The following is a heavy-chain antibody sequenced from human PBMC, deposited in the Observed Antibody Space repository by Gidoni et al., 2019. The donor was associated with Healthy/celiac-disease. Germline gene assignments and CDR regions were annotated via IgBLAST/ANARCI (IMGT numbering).Heavy chain of an antibody. J-gene: IGHJ4*02. V-gene: IGHV3-33*01. CDR3: ARTVFDSSGEYIDY. Sequence: QVQLVESGGGVVQPGRSLRLSCAASGFTFSSYGMHWVRQAPGKGLEWVAVIWYDGSNKYYADSVKGRFTISRDNSKNTLYLQMNSLRAEDTAVYYCARTVFDSSGEYIDYWGQGTLVTVSS. CDR1: GFTFSSYG. CDR2: IWYDGSNK. D-gene: IGHD3-22*01.